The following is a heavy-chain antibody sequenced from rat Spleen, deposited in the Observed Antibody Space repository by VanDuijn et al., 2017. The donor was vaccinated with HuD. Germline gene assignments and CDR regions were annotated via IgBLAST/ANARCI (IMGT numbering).Heavy chain of an antibody. J-gene: IGHJ2*01. Sequence: EVQLVESDGGLVQPGRSLKLSCAASGFTFSDFYMAWVRQAPTKGLEWVATISSDGRRNYYRDSVKGRFTISRDNAKSSLYLQMNSLRSEDTATYYCTRGGWSYFDYWGQGVMVTVSS. V-gene: IGHV5-29*01. CDR1: GFTFSDFY. CDR2: ISSDGRRN. CDR3: TRGGWSYFDY. D-gene: IGHD1-1*01.